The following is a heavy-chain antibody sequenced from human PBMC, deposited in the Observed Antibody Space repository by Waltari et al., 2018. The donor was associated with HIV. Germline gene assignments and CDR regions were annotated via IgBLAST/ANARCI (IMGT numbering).Heavy chain of an antibody. J-gene: IGHJ6*02. Sequence: QVQLQESGPGLVMPSETLSLTCIVSGGSIGSHYCDWIRQPPGEGLEWIGHIDYSGSTNNTPSLRSRVSISIDTSKNQFSLKLSSVTAADTAVYYCARDPSAVAPGLYYYGLSLWGPGTTVTVSS. CDR2: IDYSGST. D-gene: IGHD5-12*01. CDR3: ARDPSAVAPGLYYYGLSL. V-gene: IGHV4-59*11. CDR1: GGSIGSHY.